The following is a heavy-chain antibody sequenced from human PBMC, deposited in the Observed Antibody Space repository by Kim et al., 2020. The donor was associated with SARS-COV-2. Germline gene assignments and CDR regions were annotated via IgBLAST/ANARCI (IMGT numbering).Heavy chain of an antibody. CDR3: ARVSSVGYYYGMDV. J-gene: IGHJ6*02. Sequence: NPSLNARVTKSVDTSKNQFSLKLSSVTDADTAVYYCARVSSVGYYYGMDVWGQGTTVTVSS. V-gene: IGHV4-31*02. D-gene: IGHD3-10*01.